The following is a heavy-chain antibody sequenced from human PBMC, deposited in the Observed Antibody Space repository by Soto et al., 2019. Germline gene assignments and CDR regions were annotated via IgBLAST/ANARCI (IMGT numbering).Heavy chain of an antibody. V-gene: IGHV1-2*04. J-gene: IGHJ6*02. Sequence: GASVKVSCKASGYTFTGYYMHWVRQAPGQGLEWMGWINPNSGGTNYAQKFQGWVTMTRGTSISTAYMELSRLRSDDTAVYYCARGSGSGDDGPYYYYGMDVWGQGTTVTVSS. D-gene: IGHD5-12*01. CDR1: GYTFTGYY. CDR3: ARGSGSGDDGPYYYYGMDV. CDR2: INPNSGGT.